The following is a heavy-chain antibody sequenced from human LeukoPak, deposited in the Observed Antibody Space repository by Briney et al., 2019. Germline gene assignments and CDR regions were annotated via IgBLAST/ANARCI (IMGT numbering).Heavy chain of an antibody. CDR2: IYHSGST. J-gene: IGHJ2*01. CDR3: ARDPFNL. V-gene: IGHV4-30-2*01. CDR1: GGSISTGGYY. Sequence: PSQTLTLTCTVSGGSISTGGYYWTWIRQPPGKGLEWIGHIYHSGSTSYNPSLKSRVTMSVDRSKNQFSLKLSSVTAADTAVYYCARDPFNLWGRGTLVTVSS.